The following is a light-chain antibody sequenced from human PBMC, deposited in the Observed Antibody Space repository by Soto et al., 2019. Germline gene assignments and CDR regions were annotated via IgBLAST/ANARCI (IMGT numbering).Light chain of an antibody. Sequence: QSMLTHRRSLSGSPGQSVTISCTGTSSDVGGYNYVSWYQQHPGKAPKLMIYDVTKRPSGVPDRFSGSKSGNTASLTISGLQAEDEADYYCCSYAGRYTFVFGTGTKVTVL. CDR2: DVT. J-gene: IGLJ1*01. V-gene: IGLV2-11*01. CDR3: CSYAGRYTFV. CDR1: SSDVGGYNY.